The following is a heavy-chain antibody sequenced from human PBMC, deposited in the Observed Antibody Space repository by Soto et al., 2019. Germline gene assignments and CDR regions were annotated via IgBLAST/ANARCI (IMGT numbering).Heavy chain of an antibody. V-gene: IGHV4-39*07. J-gene: IGHJ4*02. D-gene: IGHD1-1*01. CDR3: ARGLWNGYFDY. Sequence: SETLSLTCTVSGGSISSSSYYWGWIRQPPGKGLEWIGEINYSGSTNYNPSLKSRVTISVDTSKNQFSLKLSSVTAADTAVYYCARGLWNGYFDYWGQGTLVTVSS. CDR1: GGSISSSSYY. CDR2: INYSGST.